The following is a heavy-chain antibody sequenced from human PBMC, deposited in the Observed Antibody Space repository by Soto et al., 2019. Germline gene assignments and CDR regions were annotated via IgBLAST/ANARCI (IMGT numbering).Heavy chain of an antibody. J-gene: IGHJ6*03. D-gene: IGHD3-3*01. CDR1: GGSISSYY. CDR3: ARGGRRSGYFPYYYYYYMDV. Sequence: SETLSLTCTVSGGSISSYYWSWIRQPPGKGLEWIGYIYYSGSTNYNPSLKSRVTISVDTSKNQFSLKLSSVTAADTAVYYCARGGRRSGYFPYYYYYYMDVWGKGTTVTVSS. CDR2: IYYSGST. V-gene: IGHV4-59*01.